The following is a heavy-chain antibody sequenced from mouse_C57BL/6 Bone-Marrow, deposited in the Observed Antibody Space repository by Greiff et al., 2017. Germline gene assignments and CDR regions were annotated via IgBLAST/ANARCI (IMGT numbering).Heavy chain of an antibody. D-gene: IGHD2-3*01. V-gene: IGHV1-55*01. CDR3: ARGHDGCEGAPFDY. J-gene: IGHJ2*01. CDR2: IYPGSGST. CDR1: GYTFTSYW. Sequence: QVQLQQPGAELVKPGASVKMSCKASGYTFTSYWITWVKQRPGQGLEWIGDIYPGSGSTNYNEKFKSKDTLTVDTSSSTAYMQLSSLTSEDSAVXYCARGHDGCEGAPFDYWGQGTTLTVSS.